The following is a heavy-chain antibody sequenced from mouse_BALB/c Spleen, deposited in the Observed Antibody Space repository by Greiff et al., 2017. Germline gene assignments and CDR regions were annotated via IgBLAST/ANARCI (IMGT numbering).Heavy chain of an antibody. J-gene: IGHJ1*01. CDR3: ARGGYDESWYFDV. CDR1: GFTFSSYA. CDR2: ISSGGST. V-gene: IGHV5-6-5*01. Sequence: DVMLVESGGGLVKPGGSLKLSCAASGFTFSSYAMSWVRQTPEKRLEWVASISSGGSTYYPDSVKGRFTISRDNARNILYLQMSSLRSEDTAMYYCARGGYDESWYFDVWGAGTTVTVSS. D-gene: IGHD2-2*01.